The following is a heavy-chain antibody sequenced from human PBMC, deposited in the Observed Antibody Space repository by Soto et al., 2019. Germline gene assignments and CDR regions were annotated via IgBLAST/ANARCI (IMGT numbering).Heavy chain of an antibody. Sequence: GXSLRLACAVSGFTFISHTLNWFRQAPGKGLEWVLSISGSGSPYYADSVKGRFTISRDNAQNSLYLQMSSLRAEDTAVYYCSREVQPVFRREYDYWGQGTLVTVSS. V-gene: IGHV3-21*04. CDR3: SREVQPVFRREYDY. CDR1: GFTFISHT. CDR2: ISGSGSP. J-gene: IGHJ4*02.